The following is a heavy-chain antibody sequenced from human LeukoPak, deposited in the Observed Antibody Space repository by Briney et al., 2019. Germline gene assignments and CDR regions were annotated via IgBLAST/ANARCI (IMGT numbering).Heavy chain of an antibody. J-gene: IGHJ4*02. V-gene: IGHV3-9*01. CDR3: AKAWGY. CDR2: ISWNSGSI. Sequence: GGSLRLSCAASGFTFDDYAMHWVRQAPGKGLEWVSGISWNSGSIGYADSVKGRFTISRDNAKNSLYLQMNSLRAEDTALYYCAKAWGYWGQGILVTVSS. D-gene: IGHD3-16*01. CDR1: GFTFDDYA.